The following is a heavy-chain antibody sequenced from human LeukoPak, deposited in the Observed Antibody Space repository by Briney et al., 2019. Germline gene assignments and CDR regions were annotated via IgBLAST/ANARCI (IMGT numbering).Heavy chain of an antibody. J-gene: IGHJ4*02. CDR2: INSDGSST. CDR1: GFTFSSYW. Sequence: PGGSLRLSCAASGFTFSSYWMHWVRQAPGKGLVWVSRINSDGSSTSYADSVKGRFTISRGSAKNTLYLQMNSLRAEDTAVYYCARECSGGSCYAALDYWGQGTLVTVSS. D-gene: IGHD2-15*01. V-gene: IGHV3-74*01. CDR3: ARECSGGSCYAALDY.